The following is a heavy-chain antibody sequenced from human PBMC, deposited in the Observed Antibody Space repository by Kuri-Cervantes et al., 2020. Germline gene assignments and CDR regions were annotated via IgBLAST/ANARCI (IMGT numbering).Heavy chain of an antibody. J-gene: IGHJ4*02. CDR1: GFAFRNYW. D-gene: IGHD6-19*01. CDR2: ISSDGTTT. CDR3: AKDLYSSGWSVFDY. Sequence: GESLKISCAASGFAFRNYWMHWVRQAPGEGPVWASLISSDGTTTLYANSVKGRFTISRDNSKNSLYLQMNSLRAEDTALYYCAKDLYSSGWSVFDYWGQGTLVTVSS. V-gene: IGHV3-74*01.